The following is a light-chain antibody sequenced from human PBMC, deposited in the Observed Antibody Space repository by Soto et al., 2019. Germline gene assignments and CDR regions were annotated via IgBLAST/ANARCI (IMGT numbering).Light chain of an antibody. Sequence: QSVLTQPPSASGTPGQRVTISCSGSSSNIGSNYVYWYQQLPGTAPKLLIFSNNQRPSGVPDRFSGSKSGTSASLAISGLRSEDXADYYCAAWDDSLSGQVVFGGGTKLTVL. CDR3: AAWDDSLSGQVV. V-gene: IGLV1-47*02. CDR1: SSNIGSNY. J-gene: IGLJ2*01. CDR2: SNN.